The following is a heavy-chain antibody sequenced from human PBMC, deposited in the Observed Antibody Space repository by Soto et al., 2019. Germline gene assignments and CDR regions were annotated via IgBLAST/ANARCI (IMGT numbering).Heavy chain of an antibody. CDR2: ISPRSGGT. D-gene: IGHD1-26*01. Sequence: GASVKVACKASGYSFINYYIHSVRQAPGQGLEWMGWISPRSGGTNYAQKFMGRVTMTRDTSLSTVYMTLTRLTADDTAVYYCARDLAKGGGSAGFDYWGQGSLDSVTS. V-gene: IGHV1-2*02. J-gene: IGHJ4*02. CDR1: GYSFINYY. CDR3: ARDLAKGGGSAGFDY.